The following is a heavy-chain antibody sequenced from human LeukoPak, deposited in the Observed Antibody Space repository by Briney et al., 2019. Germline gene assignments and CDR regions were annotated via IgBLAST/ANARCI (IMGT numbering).Heavy chain of an antibody. CDR3: VSLSEGSGSYYGFAMDV. CDR1: GFIFNSYS. J-gene: IGHJ6*02. CDR2: ISSSSSYI. V-gene: IGHV3-21*01. Sequence: GGSLRLSCAASGFIFNSYSMNWVRQAPGKGLEWVSSISSSSSYIYYVDSVKGRFTISRDNAKNSLYLQMNSLRAEDSAVYYCVSLSEGSGSYYGFAMDVWGQGTTVTVSS. D-gene: IGHD1-26*01.